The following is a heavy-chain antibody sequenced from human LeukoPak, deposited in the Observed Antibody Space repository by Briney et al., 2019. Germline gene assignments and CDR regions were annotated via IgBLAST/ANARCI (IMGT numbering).Heavy chain of an antibody. D-gene: IGHD4-23*01. Sequence: GGSLRLSCAASGFTFSSYSMNWVRQAPGKGLEWVSSISSSSSYIYYADSVKGRFTISRDNAKNSLYLQMNSLRAEDTAIYYCAREGYGGTSDAFDIWGQGTMVTVSS. J-gene: IGHJ3*02. V-gene: IGHV3-21*01. CDR2: ISSSSSYI. CDR1: GFTFSSYS. CDR3: AREGYGGTSDAFDI.